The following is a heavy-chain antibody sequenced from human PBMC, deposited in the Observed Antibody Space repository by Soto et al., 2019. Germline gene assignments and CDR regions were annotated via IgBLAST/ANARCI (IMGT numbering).Heavy chain of an antibody. CDR2: ISGSGGST. D-gene: IGHD3-10*01. Sequence: LRLSCAASGFTFSRYAMSWVRQAPGKGLEWVSAISGSGGSTYYADSVKGRFTISRDNSKNTLYRQMNSLRAEDTAVYYFAYEFVAPDYYSSMGVWVKGST. V-gene: IGHV3-23*01. CDR3: AYEFVAPDYYSSMGV. CDR1: GFTFSRYA. J-gene: IGHJ6*04.